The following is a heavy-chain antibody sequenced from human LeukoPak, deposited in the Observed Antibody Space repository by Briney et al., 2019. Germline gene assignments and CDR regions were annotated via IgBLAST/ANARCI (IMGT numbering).Heavy chain of an antibody. V-gene: IGHV4-59*01. J-gene: IGHJ4*02. D-gene: IGHD6-19*01. CDR1: GGSISSYY. Sequence: SETLSLTCTVSGGSISSYYWSWIRQPPEKGLEWIGCIYYSGSTNYNPSLKSRVTIPVDTSKNQFSLKLSSVTAADTAVYYCARGGSSGWYYYWGQGTLVTVSS. CDR3: ARGGSSGWYYY. CDR2: IYYSGST.